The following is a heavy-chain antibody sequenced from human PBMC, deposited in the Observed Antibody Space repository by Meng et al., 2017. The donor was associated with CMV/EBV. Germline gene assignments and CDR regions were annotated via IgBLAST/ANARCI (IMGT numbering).Heavy chain of an antibody. CDR2: ISAYNGNT. CDR1: GYIFTSYG. Sequence: QIQLWHSGAEVKTRGAPVKVSCKASGYIFTSYGISWVLPAPGQGLEWMGWISAYNGNTNYAQKLQGRVTMTTDTSTSTAYMELRGLRSDDTAVYYCARAWVGEEYYFDYWGQGTLVTVSS. J-gene: IGHJ4*02. V-gene: IGHV1-18*01. D-gene: IGHD3-10*01. CDR3: ARAWVGEEYYFDY.